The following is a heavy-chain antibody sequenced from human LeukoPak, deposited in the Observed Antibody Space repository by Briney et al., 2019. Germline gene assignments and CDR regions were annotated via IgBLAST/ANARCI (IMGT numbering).Heavy chain of an antibody. V-gene: IGHV3-23*01. CDR2: ITGSGGST. CDR1: GFTFSSYA. J-gene: IGHJ6*02. CDR3: AKSAGDYKPYYYYGMDV. D-gene: IGHD4-17*01. Sequence: GGSLRLSCAASGFTFSSYAMSWVRQAPGKGLEWVSVITGSGGSTYYADSVKGRFTISRDNSKNTLYLQMNSLRAEDTAVYYCAKSAGDYKPYYYYGMDVWGQGTTVTVSS.